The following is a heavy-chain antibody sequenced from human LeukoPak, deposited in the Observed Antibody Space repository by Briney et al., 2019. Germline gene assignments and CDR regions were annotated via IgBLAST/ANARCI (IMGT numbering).Heavy chain of an antibody. Sequence: AALKVSWRTPGYTFNTYGINWVRPAPGQGLEWMGWISAYNGNTNYAQNFQGRITLTTDTSTSMAYMELTGLRSDDTAVYYCARDGRQWVPLNWFDPWGQGTLVTVSS. V-gene: IGHV1-18*04. J-gene: IGHJ5*02. CDR3: ARDGRQWVPLNWFDP. CDR2: ISAYNGNT. CDR1: GYTFNTYG. D-gene: IGHD6-19*01.